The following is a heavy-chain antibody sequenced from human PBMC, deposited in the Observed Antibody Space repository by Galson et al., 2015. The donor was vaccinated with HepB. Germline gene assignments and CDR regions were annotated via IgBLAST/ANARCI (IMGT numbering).Heavy chain of an antibody. CDR3: ATMGITMVRGVIIPNGMDV. CDR2: ISSSSSTI. CDR1: GFTFSRYS. V-gene: IGHV3-48*02. Sequence: SLRLSCAASGFTFSRYSMNWVRQAPGKGLEWVSYISSSSSTIYYADSVKGRFTISRDNAKNSLYLQMNSLRDEDTAVYYCATMGITMVRGVIIPNGMDVWGQGTTVTVSS. J-gene: IGHJ6*02. D-gene: IGHD3-10*01.